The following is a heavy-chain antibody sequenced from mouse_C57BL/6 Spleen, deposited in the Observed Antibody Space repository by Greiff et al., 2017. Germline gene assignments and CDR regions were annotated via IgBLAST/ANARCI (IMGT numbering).Heavy chain of an antibody. Sequence: QVQLQQPGAELVKPGASVKLSCKASGYTFTSYWMQWVKQRPGQGLEWIGEIDPSDSYTNYNQKFKGKATLTVDTSSSTAYMQLSSLTSEDSAVYYCARLGFITTVVNYFDYWGQGTTLTVSS. CDR1: GYTFTSYW. V-gene: IGHV1-50*01. D-gene: IGHD1-1*01. CDR3: ARLGFITTVVNYFDY. J-gene: IGHJ2*01. CDR2: IDPSDSYT.